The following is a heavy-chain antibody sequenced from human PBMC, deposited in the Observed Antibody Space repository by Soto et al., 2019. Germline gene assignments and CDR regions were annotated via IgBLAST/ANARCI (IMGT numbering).Heavy chain of an antibody. CDR2: MDPKTGNT. J-gene: IGHJ4*02. Sequence: ASVKVSCKASGYSFTSYDINWVRQATGQGLEWMGWMDPKTGNTDYGQKFQGRVTMTRNTPISTAYMELSSLTSEDTAVYYCARGRGWRDYWGQGTLVTVSS. CDR3: ARGRGWRDY. CDR1: GYSFTSYD. V-gene: IGHV1-8*01. D-gene: IGHD6-19*01.